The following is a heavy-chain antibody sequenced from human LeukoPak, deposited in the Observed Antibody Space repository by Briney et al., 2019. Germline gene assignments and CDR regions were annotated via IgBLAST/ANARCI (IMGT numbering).Heavy chain of an antibody. D-gene: IGHD6-19*01. CDR2: ISGSGGST. J-gene: IGHJ3*02. Sequence: PGGSLRLSCTVSGFTVSSNSMSWVRQVPGKGLEWVSAISGSGGSTYYADSVRGRFTISRDNSKSTLSLQMNSLRAEDTAFYYCARDRDQWLEAFDIWGQGTMVTVSS. CDR3: ARDRDQWLEAFDI. CDR1: GFTVSSNS. V-gene: IGHV3-23*01.